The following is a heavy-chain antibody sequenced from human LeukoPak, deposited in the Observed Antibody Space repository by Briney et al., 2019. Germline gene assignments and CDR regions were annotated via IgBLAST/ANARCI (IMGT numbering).Heavy chain of an antibody. V-gene: IGHV3-23*01. CDR3: SGHGSSSY. J-gene: IGHJ4*02. CDR1: GFTFSSYA. CDR2: ISGSGGST. D-gene: IGHD6-13*01. Sequence: GGSLRLSCAASGFTFSSYAMSWVRQAPGKGLEWVSAISGSGGSTYYAESVKGRFTISRDISKNILYLQMNSLRAEDTALYYASGHGSSSYWGQGTLVTVSS.